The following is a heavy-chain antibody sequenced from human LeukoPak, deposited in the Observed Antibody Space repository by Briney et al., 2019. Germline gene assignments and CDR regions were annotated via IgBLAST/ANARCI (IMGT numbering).Heavy chain of an antibody. D-gene: IGHD5-24*01. CDR2: ISHDGII. V-gene: IGHV3-74*01. Sequence: GGSLRLSCAASGFTFSDHWMHWVRHTPDTGLVWVSRISHDGIISYADSVKGRFTISRDNAKNTLTLQMNSLRVEDTAVYFCARDWVYKIDYWGRGTLVTVSS. CDR3: ARDWVYKIDY. CDR1: GFTFSDHW. J-gene: IGHJ4*02.